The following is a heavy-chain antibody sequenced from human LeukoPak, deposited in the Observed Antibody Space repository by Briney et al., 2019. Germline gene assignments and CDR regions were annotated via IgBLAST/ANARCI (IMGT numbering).Heavy chain of an antibody. CDR2: ISSTGRGT. Sequence: GGSLRLSGAASGFTFSSYAMSWVRQAPGKGLEWVSSISSTGRGTYYADSVKGRFTISRDSSKNTLSLQMNSLRAEDTAIYYCAKRDSSDWYSLDYWGQGTLVTVSS. V-gene: IGHV3-23*01. D-gene: IGHD6-19*01. CDR3: AKRDSSDWYSLDY. CDR1: GFTFSSYA. J-gene: IGHJ4*02.